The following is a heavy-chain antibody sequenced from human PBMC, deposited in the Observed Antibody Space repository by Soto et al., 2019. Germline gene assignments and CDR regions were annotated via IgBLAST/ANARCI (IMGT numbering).Heavy chain of an antibody. J-gene: IGHJ2*01. CDR3: VKEGGMKYFDF. CDR1: GFIFGNHA. Sequence: PQRLSYRAFGFIFGNHAVHWVRQAPGKGLEWVAGVTWNSVATGYADSVKGRFTISRDNAKNSLYLQMNSLSAEDTAVYFCVKEGGMKYFDFWGRGTVVTVSS. D-gene: IGHD3-16*01. CDR2: VTWNSVAT. V-gene: IGHV3-9*01.